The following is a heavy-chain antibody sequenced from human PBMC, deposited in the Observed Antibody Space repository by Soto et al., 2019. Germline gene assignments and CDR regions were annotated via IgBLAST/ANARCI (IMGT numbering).Heavy chain of an antibody. Sequence: QITLKESGPTLVRPTQTLTLTCTFYGFSLNTGGVGVGWIRQSPGKALEWLSLIQWDDDKRYSPSLRNRLTITKDTSRNQVVLSLTNMGPLDTATYFCVHSHTQTALGFDYWGQGILVTVSS. J-gene: IGHJ4*02. CDR1: GFSLNTGGVG. CDR3: VHSHTQTALGFDY. CDR2: IQWDDDK. V-gene: IGHV2-5*02. D-gene: IGHD5-18*01.